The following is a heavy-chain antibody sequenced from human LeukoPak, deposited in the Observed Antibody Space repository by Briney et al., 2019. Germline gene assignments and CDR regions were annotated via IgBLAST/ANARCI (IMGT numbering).Heavy chain of an antibody. J-gene: IGHJ6*04. CDR3: AELGITMIGGV. D-gene: IGHD3-10*02. CDR2: ISSSSSYM. CDR1: GFTFSSYS. Sequence: PGGSLRLSCAASGFTFSSYSMNWVRQAPGKGLEWVSSISSSSSYMYYADSVKGRFTISRDNAKNSLYMQVNSLRAEDTAVYYCAELGITMIGGVWGKGTTVTISS. V-gene: IGHV3-21*01.